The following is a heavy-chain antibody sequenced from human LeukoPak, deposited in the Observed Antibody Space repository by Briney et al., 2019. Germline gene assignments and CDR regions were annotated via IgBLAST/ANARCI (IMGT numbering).Heavy chain of an antibody. V-gene: IGHV1-18*01. J-gene: IGHJ3*02. D-gene: IGHD3-10*01. Sequence: ASVKVSCKTSGYTFTIYGISWVRQAPGQGLEWMGLISAYGNTNYAQNLQGRVTMATDTSTSTAYMELRSLRSDDTAVYYCARAFTMVRGRGAFDIWGQGTMVTVSS. CDR1: GYTFTIYG. CDR3: ARAFTMVRGRGAFDI. CDR2: ISAYGNT.